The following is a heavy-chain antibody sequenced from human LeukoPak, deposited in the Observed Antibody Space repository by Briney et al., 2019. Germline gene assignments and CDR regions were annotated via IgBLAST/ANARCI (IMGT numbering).Heavy chain of an antibody. V-gene: IGHV3-7*01. D-gene: IGHD3-10*01. Sequence: GGSLRLSCAASEFSPISHWMTWVRRAPGKGLEWVADIKEDGSERYYVDSVKGRFTISRDNAKNSLYLQMNSLRAEDTAVYYCATYGSGSHDYFDYWGQGTLVTVSS. CDR1: EFSPISHW. CDR2: IKEDGSER. J-gene: IGHJ4*02. CDR3: ATYGSGSHDYFDY.